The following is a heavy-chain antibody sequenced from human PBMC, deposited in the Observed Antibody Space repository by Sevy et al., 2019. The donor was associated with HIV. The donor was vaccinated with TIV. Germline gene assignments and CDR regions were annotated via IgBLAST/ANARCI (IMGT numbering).Heavy chain of an antibody. CDR1: GFTVSSNY. CDR3: ARDTAMGYFDY. J-gene: IGHJ4*02. Sequence: GESLKISCAASGFTVSSNYMSWVRQAPGKGLEWVSVIYSGGSTYYADSVKGRFTISRDNSKNTLYLQMNSLRAEDTAVYYCARDTAMGYFDYWGQGTLVTVSS. CDR2: IYSGGST. V-gene: IGHV3-53*01. D-gene: IGHD5-18*01.